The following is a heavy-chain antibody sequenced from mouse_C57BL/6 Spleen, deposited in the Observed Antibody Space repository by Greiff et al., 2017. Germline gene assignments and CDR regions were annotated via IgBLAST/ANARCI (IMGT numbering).Heavy chain of an antibody. Sequence: EVKLVESGEGLVKPGASLKLSCAASGFTFSSYAMSWVRQTPEKRLEWVAYISSGGDYSYYADTVKGRFTISRDNARNTLYLQMSSLKSEDTAMYYCTRLPSRYFDYWGQGTTLTVSS. CDR3: TRLPSRYFDY. V-gene: IGHV5-9-1*02. CDR1: GFTFSSYA. CDR2: ISSGGDYS. J-gene: IGHJ2*01.